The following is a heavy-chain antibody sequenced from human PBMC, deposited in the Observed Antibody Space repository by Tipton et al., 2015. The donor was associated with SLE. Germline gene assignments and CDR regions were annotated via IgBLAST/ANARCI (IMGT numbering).Heavy chain of an antibody. CDR3: ARAVAGNSEYFDY. J-gene: IGHJ4*01. V-gene: IGHV4-4*07. Sequence: TLSLTCTVSGGAISTFYWSWIRQSAGKGLEWIGRIYSSGRTNYNPSLKSRVTMSVDTSRKQFSLKLTSVTAADTAVYYCARAVAGNSEYFDYWGHGTLVTVSS. D-gene: IGHD6-19*01. CDR1: GGAISTFY. CDR2: IYSSGRT.